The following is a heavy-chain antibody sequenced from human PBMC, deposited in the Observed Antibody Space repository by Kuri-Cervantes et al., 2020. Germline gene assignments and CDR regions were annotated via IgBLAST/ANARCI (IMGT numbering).Heavy chain of an antibody. J-gene: IGHJ3*02. CDR3: ARGHNAVQGFLEWLTGLPGDAFDI. D-gene: IGHD3-3*01. Sequence: GESLKISCAASGFTFSSYSMNWVRQAPGKGLEWVSSISSSSSYIYYADSVKGRFTISRDNAKNSLYLQMNSLRAEDTAVYYCARGHNAVQGFLEWLTGLPGDAFDIWGQGTTVTVSS. CDR1: GFTFSSYS. V-gene: IGHV3-21*01. CDR2: ISSSSSYI.